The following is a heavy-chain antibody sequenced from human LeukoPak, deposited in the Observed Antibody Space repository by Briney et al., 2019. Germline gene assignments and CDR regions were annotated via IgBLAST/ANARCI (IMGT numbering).Heavy chain of an antibody. V-gene: IGHV3-23*01. CDR2: ISGSGGST. Sequence: PGGSLRLSCAASGFTFSSYAMSWVRQAPGKGLEWVSAISGSGGSTYYADSVKGRFTISRDNSKNTLYLQMNSLRAEDTAVYYCAKGGSSWGPYYYYYYMDVWGKGTTVTVSS. J-gene: IGHJ6*03. CDR3: AKGGSSWGPYYYYYYMDV. CDR1: GFTFSSYA. D-gene: IGHD6-13*01.